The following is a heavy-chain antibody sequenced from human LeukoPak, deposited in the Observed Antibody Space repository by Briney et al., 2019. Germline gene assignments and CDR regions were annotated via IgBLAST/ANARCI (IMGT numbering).Heavy chain of an antibody. CDR1: GGSISSSSYY. CDR3: ASPSD. Sequence: SETLSLTCTVSGGSISSSSYYWGWIRQPPGKGLEWVGSIYYSGSTYYNPSLKSRVTISVDTSKNQFSLKLSSVTAADTAVYYCASPSDWGQGTLVTVSS. J-gene: IGHJ4*02. CDR2: IYYSGST. V-gene: IGHV4-39*01.